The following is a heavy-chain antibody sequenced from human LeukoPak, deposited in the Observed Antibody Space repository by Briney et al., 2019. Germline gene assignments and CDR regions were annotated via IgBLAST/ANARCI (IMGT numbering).Heavy chain of an antibody. V-gene: IGHV4-34*01. D-gene: IGHD3-3*01. CDR3: ARGPYYDFWSGYYYYYYYYMDV. CDR1: GGTFSGYY. CDR2: INHSGST. Sequence: SETLSLTCAVDGGTFSGYYWSWIRQPPGKGLEWIGEINHSGSTNYNPSLKSRVTTSVDTSKNQFSLKLSSVTAADTAVYYCARGPYYDFWSGYYYYYYYYMDVWGKGTTVTVSS. J-gene: IGHJ6*03.